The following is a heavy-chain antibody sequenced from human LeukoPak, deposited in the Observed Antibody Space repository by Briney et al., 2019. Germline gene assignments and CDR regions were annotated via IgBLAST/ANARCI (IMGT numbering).Heavy chain of an antibody. CDR3: ARDRYQLPKYYYMDV. CDR2: INPNSGGT. D-gene: IGHD2-2*01. Sequence: ASVTVSCTASGYTFTGYYMHWVRQAPGQGLEWMGWINPNSGGTNYAQKFQGRVTMTRDTSISTAYMELSRLRSDDTAAYYCARDRYQLPKYYYMDVWGKGTTVTVSS. J-gene: IGHJ6*03. CDR1: GYTFTGYY. V-gene: IGHV1-2*02.